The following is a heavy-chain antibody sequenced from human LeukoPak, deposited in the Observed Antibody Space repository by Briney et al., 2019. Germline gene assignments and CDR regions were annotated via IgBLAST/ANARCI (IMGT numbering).Heavy chain of an antibody. J-gene: IGHJ4*02. CDR1: GGSISSYY. D-gene: IGHD6-19*01. V-gene: IGHV4-59*08. CDR2: IYYSGST. Sequence: PSETLSLTCTVSGGSISSYYWSWIRQPLGKGLEWIGYIYYSGSTNYNPSLKSRVTISVDTSKNQFSLKLSSVTAADTAVYYCARHEEYSSGWPRDWGQGTLVTVSS. CDR3: ARHEEYSSGWPRD.